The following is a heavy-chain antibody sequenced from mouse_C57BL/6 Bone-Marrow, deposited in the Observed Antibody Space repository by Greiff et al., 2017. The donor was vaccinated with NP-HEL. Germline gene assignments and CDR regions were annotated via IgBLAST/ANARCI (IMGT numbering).Heavy chain of an antibody. CDR2: SRNKANDYTT. D-gene: IGHD2-10*01. V-gene: IGHV7-1*01. CDR3: ARDALPHYYAMDY. CDR1: GFTFSDFY. Sequence: EVKVVESGGGLVQSGRSLRLSCATSGFTFSDFYMEWVRQAPGKGLEWIAASRNKANDYTTEYSASVKGRFIVSRDTSQSILYLQMNALRAEDTAIYYCARDALPHYYAMDYWGQGTSVTVSS. J-gene: IGHJ4*01.